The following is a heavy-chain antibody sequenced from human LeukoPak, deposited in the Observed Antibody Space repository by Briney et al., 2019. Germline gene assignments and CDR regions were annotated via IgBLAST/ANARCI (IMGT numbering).Heavy chain of an antibody. V-gene: IGHV3-7*01. CDR3: ARDCPYSSGWPSWDY. D-gene: IGHD6-19*01. Sequence: GGSLRLSCAAAGFTFSSYWRSWVRQAPGKGLEWVAIIKQDGSEKYYVDSVKGRFTISRDNAKNSLYLQMNSLRAEDTAVYYCARDCPYSSGWPSWDYWGQGTLVTVSS. CDR2: IKQDGSEK. J-gene: IGHJ4*02. CDR1: GFTFSSYW.